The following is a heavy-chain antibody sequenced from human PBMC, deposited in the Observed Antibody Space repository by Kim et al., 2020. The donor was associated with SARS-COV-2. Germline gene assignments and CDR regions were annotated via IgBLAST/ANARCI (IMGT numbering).Heavy chain of an antibody. CDR1: GGSISTAFY. J-gene: IGHJ4*02. Sequence: SETLSLTCTVSGGSISTAFYWGWIRQHPGKGLEWIGSVYYTGDTYYSPSLKGRVTIYVDTSKNQFSLDVNSVTAADTAMYYCARPSSRFGDYALWGQGT. CDR3: ARPSSRFGDYAL. V-gene: IGHV4-39*01. CDR2: VYYTGDT. D-gene: IGHD3-10*01.